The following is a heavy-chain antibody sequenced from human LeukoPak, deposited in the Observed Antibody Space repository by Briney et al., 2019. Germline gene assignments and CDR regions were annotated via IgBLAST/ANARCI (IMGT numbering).Heavy chain of an antibody. Sequence: GGSLRLSCTASGFTFGDYAMSWVRQAPGKGLEWVANIKQDGSEKYYVDSVKGRFTISRDNAKNSLYLQMNSLRAEDTAVYYCASAKGYNWNYDAFDIWGQGTMVTVSS. CDR1: GFTFGDYA. CDR3: ASAKGYNWNYDAFDI. D-gene: IGHD1-7*01. V-gene: IGHV3-7*01. CDR2: IKQDGSEK. J-gene: IGHJ3*02.